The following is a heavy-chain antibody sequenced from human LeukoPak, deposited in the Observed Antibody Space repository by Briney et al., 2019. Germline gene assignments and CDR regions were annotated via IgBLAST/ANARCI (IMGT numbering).Heavy chain of an antibody. CDR3: ASLFTFGGVTDY. Sequence: SETLSLTCTVSGGSISSSTYYWGWIRQPPGKGLEWIGNIYYRGSTYYNPSLKSRVTISLDASKNQFSLSLSSVTAADTAVYYCASLFTFGGVTDYWGQGILVTVSS. D-gene: IGHD3-16*01. J-gene: IGHJ4*02. CDR1: GGSISSSTYY. CDR2: IYYRGST. V-gene: IGHV4-39*07.